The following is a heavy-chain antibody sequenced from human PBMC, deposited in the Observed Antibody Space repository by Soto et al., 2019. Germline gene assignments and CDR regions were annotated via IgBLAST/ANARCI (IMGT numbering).Heavy chain of an antibody. D-gene: IGHD2-15*01. CDR2: ISYDGSNK. Sequence: GGSLRLSCAASGFTFSSYGMHWVRQAPGKGLEWVAVISYDGSNKYYADSVKGRFTISRDNSKNTRYLQMNSLRAEDTAVYYCAKRGVVVATISYYYYGMDVWGQGTTVTVSS. V-gene: IGHV3-30*18. CDR1: GFTFSSYG. CDR3: AKRGVVVATISYYYYGMDV. J-gene: IGHJ6*02.